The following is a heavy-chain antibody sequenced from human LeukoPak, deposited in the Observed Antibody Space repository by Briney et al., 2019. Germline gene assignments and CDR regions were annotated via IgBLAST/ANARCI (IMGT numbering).Heavy chain of an antibody. D-gene: IGHD4-23*01. CDR2: ISYDGSNK. CDR1: GFTFSNTG. V-gene: IGHV3-30*03. Sequence: GGSLRPPCAASGFTFSNTGIPWVRQAPGKGLGWVEVISYDGSNKYYADSVKGRFTISRDNSKNTLYLQKNSLTTEDTAVYSCARDLGWYYFDYWGQGTLVTVSS. J-gene: IGHJ4*02. CDR3: ARDLGWYYFDY.